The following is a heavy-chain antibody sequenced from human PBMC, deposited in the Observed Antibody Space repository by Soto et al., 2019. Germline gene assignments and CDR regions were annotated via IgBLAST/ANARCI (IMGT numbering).Heavy chain of an antibody. CDR2: ISSRSTFI. CDR3: ARDPPLTMIVVVGVDDF. D-gene: IGHD3-22*01. V-gene: IGHV3-21*06. CDR1: GFTLTNEN. Sequence: EVQLVESGGGLVKPGGSLRLSCTVLGFTLTNENMNWVRQAPGKGPEWVSSISSRSTFINYADSVKGRFTISRDNDKGLVYLQINSLRAEATAVYYCARDPPLTMIVVVGVDDFWGQGTLVTVSS. J-gene: IGHJ4*02.